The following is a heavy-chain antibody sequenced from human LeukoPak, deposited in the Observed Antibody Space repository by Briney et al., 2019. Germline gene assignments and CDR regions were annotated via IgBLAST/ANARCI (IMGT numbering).Heavy chain of an antibody. D-gene: IGHD2-15*01. Sequence: GGSLRLSCAASGFTVSSNYMSWVRQAPGKGLEWVSVIYSGGSTYYADSVKGRFTISRDNSKNTLYLQTNSLRAEDTAVYYCARGGCSGGSCYSSFQFDPWGQGTLVTVSS. CDR3: ARGGCSGGSCYSSFQFDP. V-gene: IGHV3-66*01. CDR2: IYSGGST. J-gene: IGHJ5*02. CDR1: GFTVSSNY.